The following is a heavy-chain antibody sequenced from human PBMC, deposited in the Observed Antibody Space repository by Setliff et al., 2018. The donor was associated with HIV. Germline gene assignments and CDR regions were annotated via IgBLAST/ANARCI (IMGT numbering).Heavy chain of an antibody. Sequence: PGGSLRLSCAASGFTLSSFWMSWVRQAPGKGLVWVSRVNRDGSSTTYADSVKDRFTISRDNAKNTLYLQMNSLRAEDTGVYYCHSGYDTEEQSYFDYWGQGALVTVSS. V-gene: IGHV3-74*01. D-gene: IGHD5-12*01. CDR3: HSGYDTEEQSYFDY. CDR2: VNRDGSST. J-gene: IGHJ4*02. CDR1: GFTLSSFW.